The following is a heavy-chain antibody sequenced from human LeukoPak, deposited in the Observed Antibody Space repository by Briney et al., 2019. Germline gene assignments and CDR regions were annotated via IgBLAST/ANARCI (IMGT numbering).Heavy chain of an antibody. D-gene: IGHD3-3*01. CDR3: ARNYDFWSGYYGYYFDY. Sequence: ASVKVSCKASGYTFTGYYMHWVRQATGQGLEGMGWINPNSGGTNYAQKFQGRVTMTRDTSISTAYMELSRLRSDDTAVYYCARNYDFWSGYYGYYFDYWGQGTLVTVSS. J-gene: IGHJ4*02. CDR2: INPNSGGT. CDR1: GYTFTGYY. V-gene: IGHV1-2*02.